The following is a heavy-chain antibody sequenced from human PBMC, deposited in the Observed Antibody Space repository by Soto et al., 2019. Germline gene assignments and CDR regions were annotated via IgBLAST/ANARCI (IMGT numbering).Heavy chain of an antibody. V-gene: IGHV4-38-2*01. CDR2: VDHSGRT. J-gene: IGHJ4*02. Sequence: LSLTCAVSGYSINSDYYWGWIRQPPGKGLEWIGSVDHSGRTYYSPSLRSRLTIFIDTSKNQFSLRLTSVTAADTAMYFCAKKGYYPSGKINLFDSWGPGTLVTVPQ. D-gene: IGHD3-10*01. CDR3: AKKGYYPSGKINLFDS. CDR1: GYSINSDYY.